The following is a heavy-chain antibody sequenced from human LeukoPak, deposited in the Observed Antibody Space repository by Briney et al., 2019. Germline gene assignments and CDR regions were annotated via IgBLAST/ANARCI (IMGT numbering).Heavy chain of an antibody. CDR3: AKAFTGAVAGSRGLGY. CDR1: GFTISSYA. Sequence: GGSLRLSCAASGFTISSYAMSWVRQAPRKRLVWGSGISGSGGSTYYADSVKGRFTISRDNSKNHLYLQMNSLRAEDTAVYYCAKAFTGAVAGSRGLGYWGQGTLLTVSS. J-gene: IGHJ4*02. D-gene: IGHD6-19*01. CDR2: ISGSGGST. V-gene: IGHV3-23*01.